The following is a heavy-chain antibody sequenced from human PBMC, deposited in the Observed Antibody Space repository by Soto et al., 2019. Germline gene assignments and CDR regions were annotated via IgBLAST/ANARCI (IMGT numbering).Heavy chain of an antibody. Sequence: SETLSLTCTVSGDSLSSGGHYWSWIRQHPGKGLEWIGHIYDSVDTYYSPSLRSRVTISADMSKNQFSLNLRSVTAADTAVYYCARVDHRGYFAILTDYWGQGTLVTVSS. J-gene: IGHJ4*02. CDR3: ARVDHRGYFAILTDY. V-gene: IGHV4-31*03. CDR2: IYDSVDT. D-gene: IGHD3-9*01. CDR1: GDSLSSGGHY.